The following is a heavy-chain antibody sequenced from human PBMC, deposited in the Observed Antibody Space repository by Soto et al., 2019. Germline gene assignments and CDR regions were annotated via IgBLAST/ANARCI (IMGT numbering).Heavy chain of an antibody. CDR2: INAGNGNT. Sequence: ASVKVSCKASGYTFTGYAMHWVRQAPGQRLEWMGWINAGNGNTKYSQKFQGRVTITRDTSASTAYMELSSLRSEDTAVYFCARAVAVPADFDYWGQGTLVTVSS. CDR3: ARAVAVPADFDY. V-gene: IGHV1-3*01. D-gene: IGHD6-19*01. J-gene: IGHJ4*02. CDR1: GYTFTGYA.